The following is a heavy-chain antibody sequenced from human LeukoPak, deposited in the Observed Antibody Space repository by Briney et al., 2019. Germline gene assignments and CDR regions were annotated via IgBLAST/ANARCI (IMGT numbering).Heavy chain of an antibody. CDR1: GGSVSSYY. CDR3: ARESKDYYYMDV. V-gene: IGHV4-59*02. D-gene: IGHD5/OR15-5a*01. J-gene: IGHJ6*03. CDR2: IYYSGST. Sequence: PSETLSLTCTVSGGSVSSYYWGWIRQPPGKGLEWIGYIYYSGSTNYNPSLKSRVTISVDTSKNQFSLKLSSVTAADTAVYYCARESKDYYYMDVWGKGTTVTVSS.